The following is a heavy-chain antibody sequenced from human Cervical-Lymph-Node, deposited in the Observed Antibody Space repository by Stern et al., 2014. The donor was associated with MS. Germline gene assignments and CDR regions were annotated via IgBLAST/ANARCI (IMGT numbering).Heavy chain of an antibody. CDR2: FDPEDGET. CDR3: ATGRIAAAEGNWFDP. Sequence: QVQLGQSGAEVKKPGASVKVSCKVSGYTLTELSMHWVRQAPGKRLEWMGGFDPEDGETIYPQKFQGRGPMTEDTSNATASVELSSLRSEDTAVYYCATGRIAAAEGNWFDPWGQGTLVTVSS. V-gene: IGHV1-24*01. D-gene: IGHD6-13*01. J-gene: IGHJ5*02. CDR1: GYTLTELS.